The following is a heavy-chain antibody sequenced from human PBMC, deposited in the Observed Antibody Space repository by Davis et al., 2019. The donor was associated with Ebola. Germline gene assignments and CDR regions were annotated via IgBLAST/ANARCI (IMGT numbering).Heavy chain of an antibody. V-gene: IGHV1-69*02. CDR1: GGTFSSYT. J-gene: IGHJ6*04. D-gene: IGHD2-15*01. CDR2: IIPILGIA. CDR3: ARGSDIVVVVAATGLDYYGMDV. Sequence: SVKVSCKASGGTFSSYTISWVRQAPGQGFEWMGRIIPILGIANSAQKSQGRVTITADKSTTTAYMELSGLRSEDTAVYYCARGSDIVVVVAATGLDYYGMDVWGKGTTVTVSS.